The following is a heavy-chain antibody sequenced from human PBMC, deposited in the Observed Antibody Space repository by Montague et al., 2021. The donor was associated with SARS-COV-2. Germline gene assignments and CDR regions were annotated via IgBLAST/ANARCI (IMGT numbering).Heavy chain of an antibody. CDR1: GGSLNNYF. D-gene: IGHD3-22*01. V-gene: IGHV4-59*08. Sequence: SETLSLTCTVSGGSLNNYFWSWIRQPPGKGLEWVGYISDSGSTNYNPSLQSRVTISVDTARNQFSLKLLSVTAADTALYYCARVDNSGPWEYWGQGILVSVSS. J-gene: IGHJ4*02. CDR3: ARVDNSGPWEY. CDR2: ISDSGST.